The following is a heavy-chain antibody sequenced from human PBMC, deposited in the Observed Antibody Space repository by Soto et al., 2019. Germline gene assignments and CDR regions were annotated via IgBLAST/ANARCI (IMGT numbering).Heavy chain of an antibody. V-gene: IGHV1-46*01. CDR3: ARGDFWSGFRHDHYGMDV. J-gene: IGHJ6*01. Sequence: GSVEVYFKACGYPFTSYYMHLVRRAPGQGLEWMGIINPSGGSTSYAQKFQGRVTMTRYTSTSTVYMELSSLRSEDTAVYYCARGDFWSGFRHDHYGMDVWGQGTTVTGSS. D-gene: IGHD3-3*01. CDR2: INPSGGST. CDR1: GYPFTSYY.